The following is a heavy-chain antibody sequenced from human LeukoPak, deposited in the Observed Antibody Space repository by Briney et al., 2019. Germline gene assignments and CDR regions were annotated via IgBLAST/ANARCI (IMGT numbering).Heavy chain of an antibody. J-gene: IGHJ6*03. V-gene: IGHV1-2*02. D-gene: IGHD3-3*01. CDR3: ARDRGIFGVVISFYYMDV. CDR1: GYTFTGYY. CDR2: INPNSGGT. Sequence: PGASVKVSCKASGYTFTGYYMHWVRQAPRQGLEWMGCINPNSGGTNYAQKFQRRVTMTRDTSISTAYMELSRQGSDDNAVYYCARDRGIFGVVISFYYMDVWGKGTTVTVSS.